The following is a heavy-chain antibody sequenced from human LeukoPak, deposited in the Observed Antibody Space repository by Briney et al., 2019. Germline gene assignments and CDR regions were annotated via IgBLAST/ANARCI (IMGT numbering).Heavy chain of an antibody. Sequence: GASVKVSCKASGYTFTSYGISWVRQAAGQGLEWMGCSSAYNGNTNYAQKLQGRVTMTTDTSTSTAYMELRSLRSDDTAVYYCARACSGGSCYLLGYYYYGMDVWGQGTTVTVSS. J-gene: IGHJ6*02. CDR3: ARACSGGSCYLLGYYYYGMDV. CDR1: GYTFTSYG. V-gene: IGHV1-18*01. D-gene: IGHD2-15*01. CDR2: SSAYNGNT.